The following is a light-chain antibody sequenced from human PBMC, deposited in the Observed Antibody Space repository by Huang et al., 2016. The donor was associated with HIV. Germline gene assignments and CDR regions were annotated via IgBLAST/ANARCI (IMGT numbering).Light chain of an antibody. CDR2: ATS. Sequence: DIQMTQSPSSLSASVGDRVTIICRASQGISKSLAWYQQKPGKAPHLLLYATSKLGSGGPSRFSGSGSGTHYTLTISTLQPEDLATYYCQQYQSVPWTFGQGTKVAI. J-gene: IGKJ1*01. CDR1: QGISKS. CDR3: QQYQSVPWT. V-gene: IGKV1-NL1*01.